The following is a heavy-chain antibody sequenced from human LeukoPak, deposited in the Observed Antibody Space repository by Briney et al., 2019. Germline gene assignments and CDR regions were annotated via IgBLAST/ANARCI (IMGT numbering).Heavy chain of an antibody. Sequence: SETLSLNCTVSGGSISSGGYYWSWIRQHPGKGLEWIGYIYYSGSTYYNPSLKSRVTISVDTSKNQFSLKLSSVTAADTAVYYCARGHGIQLWLDENWFDPWGQGTLVTVSS. CDR2: IYYSGST. D-gene: IGHD5-18*01. CDR1: GGSISSGGYY. CDR3: ARGHGIQLWLDENWFDP. V-gene: IGHV4-31*03. J-gene: IGHJ5*02.